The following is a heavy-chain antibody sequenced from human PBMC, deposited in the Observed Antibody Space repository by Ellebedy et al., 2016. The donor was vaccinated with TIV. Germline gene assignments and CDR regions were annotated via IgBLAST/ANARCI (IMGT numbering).Heavy chain of an antibody. CDR1: GGSISSGGYS. J-gene: IGHJ3*02. Sequence: SETLSLTXAVSGGSISSGGYSWSWIRQPPGKGLEWIGYIYHSGSTYYNPSLKSRVTISVDRSKNQFSLKLSSVTAADTAVYYCARLDSSGYPSSYDYLTFDIWGQGTMVTVSS. D-gene: IGHD3-22*01. CDR3: ARLDSSGYPSSYDYLTFDI. CDR2: IYHSGST. V-gene: IGHV4-30-2*01.